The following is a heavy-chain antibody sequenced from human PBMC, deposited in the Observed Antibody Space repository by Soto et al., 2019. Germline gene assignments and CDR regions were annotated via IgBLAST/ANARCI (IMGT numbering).Heavy chain of an antibody. J-gene: IGHJ4*02. D-gene: IGHD3-3*01. V-gene: IGHV3-30*14. CDR3: SAMNMSGYSFDF. CDR1: GLTFSTYT. Sequence: QVQLVESGGGVVQPGKSLRLSCAASGLTFSTYTLHWVRQAPGKGLEWVALISDDGSDKFYADSVKGRFIISRDNSKSALYLQMNSLRTEDTAVYYCSAMNMSGYSFDFWGQGTLVTVSS. CDR2: ISDDGSDK.